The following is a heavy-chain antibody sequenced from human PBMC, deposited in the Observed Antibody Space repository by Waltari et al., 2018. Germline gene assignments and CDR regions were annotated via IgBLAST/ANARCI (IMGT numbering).Heavy chain of an antibody. Sequence: QVQLQQWGAGLLKPSETLSLTCAVYGGSFSGYYWSWIRQPPGKGLEGVGENKPSGSTNYTPTLKSRVTISVDTSKNQFSLKLSSVTAADTAVYYCARGGIAARPRYFDYWGQGTLVTVSS. D-gene: IGHD6-6*01. CDR2: NKPSGST. CDR3: ARGGIAARPRYFDY. V-gene: IGHV4-34*01. J-gene: IGHJ4*02. CDR1: GGSFSGYY.